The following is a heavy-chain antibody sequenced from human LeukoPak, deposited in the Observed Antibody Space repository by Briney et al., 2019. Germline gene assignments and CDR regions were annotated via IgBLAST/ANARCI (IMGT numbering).Heavy chain of an antibody. Sequence: GGSLRLSCAASGFTFRSYAVSWVRQAPGKGLEWVLAISGSGTSTYYADSVKGRFTISRDNSKNTLYLQMNSLRAEDTAVYYCEGTYYYDSGDDYWGQGTLVTVSS. V-gene: IGHV3-23*01. CDR3: EGTYYYDSGDDY. CDR1: GFTFRSYA. J-gene: IGHJ4*02. CDR2: ISGSGTST. D-gene: IGHD3-22*01.